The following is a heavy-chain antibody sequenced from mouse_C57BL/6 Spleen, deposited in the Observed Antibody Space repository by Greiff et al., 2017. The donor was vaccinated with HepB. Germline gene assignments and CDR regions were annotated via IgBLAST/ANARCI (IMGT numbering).Heavy chain of an antibody. CDR2: IDPSDSYT. Sequence: QVQLQQPGAELVKPGASVKLSCKASGYTFTSYWMHWVKQRPGQGLEWIGEIDPSDSYTNYNQKFKGKSTLTVDKASSTAYRQLSSLTSEDSAVYYCARKGELSFYAMDYWGQGTSVTVSS. CDR3: ARKGELSFYAMDY. J-gene: IGHJ4*01. CDR1: GYTFTSYW. V-gene: IGHV1-69*01. D-gene: IGHD1-1*02.